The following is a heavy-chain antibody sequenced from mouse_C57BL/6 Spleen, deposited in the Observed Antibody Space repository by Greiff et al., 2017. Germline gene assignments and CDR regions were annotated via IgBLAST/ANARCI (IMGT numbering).Heavy chain of an antibody. D-gene: IGHD2-4*01. V-gene: IGHV1-82*01. J-gene: IGHJ3*01. CDR3: ARSPYDFLAY. CDR2: IYPGDGDT. Sequence: VQLQQSGPELVKPGASVKISCKASGYAFSSSWMNWVKQRPGKGLEWIGRIYPGDGDTNYNGKFKGKATLTADKSSRTAYMQLSSLTSEDSAVYFCARSPYDFLAYWGQGTLVTVSA. CDR1: GYAFSSSW.